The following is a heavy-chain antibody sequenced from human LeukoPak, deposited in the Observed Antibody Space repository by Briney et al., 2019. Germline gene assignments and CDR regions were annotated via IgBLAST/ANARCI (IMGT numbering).Heavy chain of an antibody. CDR2: IKSKTNGGTT. J-gene: IGHJ4*02. Sequence: GGSLRLSCAASGFTFSGAWMTWVRQAPGKGLEWVGRIKSKTNGGTTDYAAPVKGRFTISRDDSKNTLYFEMNSLKTEDTAIYYCSALGYPQYFHHWGQGTLVTVSS. V-gene: IGHV3-15*01. D-gene: IGHD2-15*01. CDR1: GFTFSGAW. CDR3: SALGYPQYFHH.